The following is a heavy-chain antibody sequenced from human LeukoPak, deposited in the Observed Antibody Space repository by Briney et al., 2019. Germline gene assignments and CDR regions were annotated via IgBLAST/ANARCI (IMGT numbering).Heavy chain of an antibody. D-gene: IGHD2-2*02. CDR2: IYYSGST. V-gene: IGHV4-39*07. CDR3: ARAGGNLVVPAAIRGAFDI. J-gene: IGHJ3*02. Sequence: SETLSLTCTVSGGSISSSSYYWGWIRQPPGKGLEWIGNIYYSGSTYYNPSLKSRVTISVDTSKNQFSLKLSSVTAADTAVYYCARAGGNLVVPAAIRGAFDIWGQGTMVTVSS. CDR1: GGSISSSSYY.